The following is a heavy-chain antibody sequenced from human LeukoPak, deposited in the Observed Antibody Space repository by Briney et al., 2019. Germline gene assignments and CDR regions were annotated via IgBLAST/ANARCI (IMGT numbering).Heavy chain of an antibody. J-gene: IGHJ4*02. CDR3: AREGVTTVTLRV. CDR2: IIPILGTA. D-gene: IGHD4-17*01. CDR1: GGTFSSYA. V-gene: IGHV1-69*13. Sequence: GASVKVSCKASGGTFSSYAISWVRQAPGQGLEWMGGIIPILGTANYAQKFQGRVTITADESTSTAYMELSSLRSEDTAVYYCAREGVTTVTLRVWGQGTLVTVSS.